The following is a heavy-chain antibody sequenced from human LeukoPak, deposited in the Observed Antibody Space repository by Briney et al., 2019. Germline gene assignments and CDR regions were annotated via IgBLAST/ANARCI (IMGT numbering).Heavy chain of an antibody. V-gene: IGHV3-23*01. D-gene: IGHD3-9*01. CDR3: AKIGSYYDILTGYYMEGFFDY. J-gene: IGHJ4*02. Sequence: PGGSLRVSCAASGFTFSSYAMSWVRQAPGNGLEWVSAISGSGGSTYYADSVKGRFTISRDNSKNTLYLQMNSLRAEDTAVYYCAKIGSYYDILTGYYMEGFFDYWGQGTLVAVSS. CDR1: GFTFSSYA. CDR2: ISGSGGST.